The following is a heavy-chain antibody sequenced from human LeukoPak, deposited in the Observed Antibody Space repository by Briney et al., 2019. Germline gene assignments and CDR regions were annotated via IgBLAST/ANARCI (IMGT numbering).Heavy chain of an antibody. Sequence: TSGGSLRLSCAASGFTLSSYSMNWVRQAPGKGLEWVSSISSGSSYIYYADSVRGRFTISRDNAKNSLYLQMNSLRAEDTAVYYCASGYDFFDYWGQGTLVTVSS. CDR3: ASGYDFFDY. V-gene: IGHV3-21*01. D-gene: IGHD5-12*01. CDR2: ISSGSSYI. J-gene: IGHJ4*02. CDR1: GFTLSSYS.